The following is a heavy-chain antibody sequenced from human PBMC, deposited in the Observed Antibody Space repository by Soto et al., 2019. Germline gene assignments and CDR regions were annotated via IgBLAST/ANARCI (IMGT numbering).Heavy chain of an antibody. CDR1: GFTFSSYA. V-gene: IGHV3-30-3*01. D-gene: IGHD3-22*01. Sequence: QEQLVESGGGVVQPGRSLRLSCAASGFTFSSYAMHWVRQAPGKGLEWVAVISYDGSNKYYADSVKGRFTISRENSKNTLYLQMNSLMAEDTAVYYCARDRDSSGWIDYWGQGTLVTVSS. J-gene: IGHJ4*02. CDR2: ISYDGSNK. CDR3: ARDRDSSGWIDY.